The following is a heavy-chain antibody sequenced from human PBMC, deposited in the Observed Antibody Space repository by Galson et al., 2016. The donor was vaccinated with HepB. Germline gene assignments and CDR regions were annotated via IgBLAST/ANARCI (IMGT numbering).Heavy chain of an antibody. CDR3: TTDRVEGKDDFWSATNYYYYLMDV. V-gene: IGHV3-15*05. J-gene: IGHJ6*02. CDR1: GFTFSNAW. D-gene: IGHD3-3*01. Sequence: SLRLSCAGSGFTFSNAWMSWVRQAPGKGLEWVGRIQSKADGGTTDYAAPVRGRFTISRDDSKNTLDLQMNSLKTEDTAVYYCTTDRVEGKDDFWSATNYYYYLMDVWGQGTTVTVSS. CDR2: IQSKADGGTT.